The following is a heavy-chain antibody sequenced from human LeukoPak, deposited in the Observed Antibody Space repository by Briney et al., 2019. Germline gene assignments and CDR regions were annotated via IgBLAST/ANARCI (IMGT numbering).Heavy chain of an antibody. D-gene: IGHD3-10*01. V-gene: IGHV3-23*01. CDR3: AKAHATGLGELFAY. CDR1: GFSFSIYA. CDR2: VSGNGNSA. J-gene: IGHJ4*02. Sequence: PGGSLRLSCAASGFSFSIYAMSWVRQAPGKGLEWVSAVSGNGNSAYYADSVKGRFTISRDNSKNALYLQMNSLRAEDTAVYYCAKAHATGLGELFAYWGQGTLVTVSS.